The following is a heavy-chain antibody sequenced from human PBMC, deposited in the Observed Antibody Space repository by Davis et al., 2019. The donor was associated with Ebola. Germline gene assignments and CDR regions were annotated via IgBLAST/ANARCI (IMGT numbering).Heavy chain of an antibody. CDR1: GGSFSGYY. V-gene: IGHV4-34*01. CDR3: ASAIVVLMDV. Sequence: SETLSLTCAVYGGSFSGYYWSWIRQPPGKGLEWIGEINHSGSTNYNPSLKSRLTISVDTSKNQFSLKLSSVTAADTAVYYCASAIVVLMDVWGQGTTVTVSS. CDR2: INHSGST. D-gene: IGHD2-15*01. J-gene: IGHJ6*02.